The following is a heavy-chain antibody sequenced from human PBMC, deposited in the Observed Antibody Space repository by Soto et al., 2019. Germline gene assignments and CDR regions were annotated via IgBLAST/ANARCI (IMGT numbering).Heavy chain of an antibody. CDR1: GFTVSSNY. V-gene: IGHV3-66*01. CDR2: IYSGGST. J-gene: IGHJ6*03. CDR3: ASSLIFGVVDYYYYMHV. D-gene: IGHD3-3*01. Sequence: GGSLRLSCAASGFTVSSNYMSWVRQAPGKGLEWVSVIYSGGSTYYADSVKGKFTISRDNSKNTLYLQMNSLGAEDTAVYYCASSLIFGVVDYYYYMHVWGKGTTVTVSS.